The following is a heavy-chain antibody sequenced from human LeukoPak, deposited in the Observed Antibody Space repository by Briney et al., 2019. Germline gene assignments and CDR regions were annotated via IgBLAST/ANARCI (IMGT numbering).Heavy chain of an antibody. V-gene: IGHV1-69*13. Sequence: GASVKVSCKASGGTFSSYAISWVRQAPGQGLEWMGGIIPIFGTANYAQKFQGRVTITADESTSTAYMELSSLRSEDTAVYYCASSLYDILTGYPLYYFDYWGQGTLVTVSS. CDR1: GGTFSSYA. CDR3: ASSLYDILTGYPLYYFDY. J-gene: IGHJ4*02. CDR2: IIPIFGTA. D-gene: IGHD3-9*01.